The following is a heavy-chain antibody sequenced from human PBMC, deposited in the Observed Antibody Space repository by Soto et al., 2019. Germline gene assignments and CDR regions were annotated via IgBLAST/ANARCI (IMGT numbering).Heavy chain of an antibody. V-gene: IGHV3-21*01. CDR3: ARHTTVTAIPSDAFDI. J-gene: IGHJ3*02. CDR2: ISSSSSYI. CDR1: GFTFSSYS. D-gene: IGHD2-21*02. Sequence: GGSLRLSCAASGFTFSSYSMNWVRQAPGKGLEWVSSISSSSSYIYYADSVKGRFTISRDNAKNSLYLQMNSLRAEDTAVYYCARHTTVTAIPSDAFDIWGQGTMVTVSS.